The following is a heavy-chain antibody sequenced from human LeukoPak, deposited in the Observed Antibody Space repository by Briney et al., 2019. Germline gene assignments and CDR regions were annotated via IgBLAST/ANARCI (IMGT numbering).Heavy chain of an antibody. V-gene: IGHV3-64*01. J-gene: IGHJ1*01. CDR2: IGSNGGST. D-gene: IGHD6-19*01. CDR3: ARVSSGWYGY. CDR1: GFTFSSYG. Sequence: GGSLRLSCAASGFTFSSYGMHWVRQAPGKGLEYVSAIGSNGGSTNYANSVKGRFTISRDNSKNTLYLQMGSLRTEDMAVYYCARVSSGWYGYWGQGTLVTVSS.